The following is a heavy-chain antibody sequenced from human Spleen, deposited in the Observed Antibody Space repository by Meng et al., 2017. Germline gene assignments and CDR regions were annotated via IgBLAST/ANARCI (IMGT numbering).Heavy chain of an antibody. CDR1: GYSISSGYY. D-gene: IGHD4-11*01. Sequence: ESLKISCTVSGYSISSGYYSGWIRQPPGKGLEWIGSIYHSGYTYYNPSLKSRVTISVDTSQNNLSLKLSSVTAADSAVYYCARGPTTMAHDFDYWGQGTLVTVSS. CDR2: IYHSGYT. V-gene: IGHV4-38-2*02. CDR3: ARGPTTMAHDFDY. J-gene: IGHJ4*02.